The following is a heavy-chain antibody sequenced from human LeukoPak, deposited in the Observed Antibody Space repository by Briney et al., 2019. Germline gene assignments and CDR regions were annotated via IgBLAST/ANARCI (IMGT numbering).Heavy chain of an antibody. CDR3: SRNGLVDFDY. V-gene: IGHV3-49*04. Sequence: GQSLRLSCTTSGFAFDDFAMSWVRQPAGKGLEWVGFIRRRAYGGAAEYAAFVKGRFIISRDDSKGIAYLQMNSPKTEDTAVYYCSRNGLVDFDYWGQGSRVIVSP. CDR1: GFAFDDFA. J-gene: IGHJ4*02. CDR2: IRRRAYGGAA.